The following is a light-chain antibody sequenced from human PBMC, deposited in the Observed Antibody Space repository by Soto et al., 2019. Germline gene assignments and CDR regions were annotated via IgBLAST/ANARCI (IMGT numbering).Light chain of an antibody. J-gene: IGLJ3*02. V-gene: IGLV1-47*01. Sequence: QSVLTQPPSASGTPGQTVTISSSGSSSNIGTNYVSWYQQLPGTAPKLLIYGNNQRPSGVPDRFSGSRSGTSASLAISGLRSEDEADYDCAAGDDSLSGVVFGGGTKLTVL. CDR3: AAGDDSLSGVV. CDR2: GNN. CDR1: SSNIGTNY.